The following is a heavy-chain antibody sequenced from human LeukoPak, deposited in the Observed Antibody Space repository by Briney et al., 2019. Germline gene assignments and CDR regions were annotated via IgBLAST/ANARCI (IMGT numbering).Heavy chain of an antibody. J-gene: IGHJ4*02. V-gene: IGHV3-23*01. CDR2: ISGSEDNT. Sequence: GGSLRLSCAASGFTFNNYAMSWVRQAPGKGLEWVSTISGSEDNTYYADSVKGRFTISRDISKNTLYLQMNSLRADDTALYYCANDFDHWGQGTLVTVSS. CDR3: ANDFDH. CDR1: GFTFNNYA.